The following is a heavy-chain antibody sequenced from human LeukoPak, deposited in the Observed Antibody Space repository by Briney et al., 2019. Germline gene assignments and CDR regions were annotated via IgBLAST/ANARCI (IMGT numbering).Heavy chain of an antibody. CDR1: GFTFSSYA. D-gene: IGHD6-6*01. V-gene: IGHV3-30-3*01. Sequence: GRSLRLSCAASGFTFSSYAMHWVRQAPGKGLEWVAVISYDGSNKYYADSVKGRFTISRDNSKNTLYLQMNSLRAEDTAVYYCARGDSSSSGKYYYYMDVWGKGTTVTVSS. CDR3: ARGDSSSSGKYYYYMDV. CDR2: ISYDGSNK. J-gene: IGHJ6*03.